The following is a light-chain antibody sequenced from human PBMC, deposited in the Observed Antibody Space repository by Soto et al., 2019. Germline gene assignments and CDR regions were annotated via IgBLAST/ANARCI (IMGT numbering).Light chain of an antibody. J-gene: IGKJ4*01. CDR2: DAS. CDR3: QQYGSSPLP. CDR1: QSVSSIY. Sequence: EIVLTQSPATLSLSPGERATLSCGASQSVSSIYLAWYQQKPGLAPRLLIYDASSRATGIPDRFSGSGSGTDFTLTISRLEPEDFAVYFCQQYGSSPLPFGGGTKVDIK. V-gene: IGKV3D-20*01.